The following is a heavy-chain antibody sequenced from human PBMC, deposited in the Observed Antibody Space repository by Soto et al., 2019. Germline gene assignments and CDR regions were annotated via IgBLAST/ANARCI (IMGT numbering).Heavy chain of an antibody. CDR3: ARIVVIPAAPDYYNYYGVDV. Sequence: SDTLSLTCTVSGDSIISSNYYWAWIRQSPGKGLEWIGNMYYSGSTYYNLSLKSRVTMSVGTSKNQLSLKISSVTAADTSVYYCARIVVIPAAPDYYNYYGVDVWGQGTTVTVSS. J-gene: IGHJ6*02. V-gene: IGHV4-39*01. CDR2: MYYSGST. CDR1: GDSIISSNYY. D-gene: IGHD2-2*01.